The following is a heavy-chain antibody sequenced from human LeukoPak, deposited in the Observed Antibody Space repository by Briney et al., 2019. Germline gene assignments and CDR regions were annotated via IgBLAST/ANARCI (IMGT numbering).Heavy chain of an antibody. V-gene: IGHV4-30-4*01. CDR1: GGSISSGDYY. Sequence: PSQTLSLTCTVSGGSISSGDYYWSWIRQPPGKGLEWIGYIYYSGSTYYNPSLKSRVTISVDTSKNQFSLKLSSVTAADTAVYYCASYNMVRGVIMAAFDIWGQGTMVTVSS. D-gene: IGHD3-10*01. CDR2: IYYSGST. J-gene: IGHJ3*02. CDR3: ASYNMVRGVIMAAFDI.